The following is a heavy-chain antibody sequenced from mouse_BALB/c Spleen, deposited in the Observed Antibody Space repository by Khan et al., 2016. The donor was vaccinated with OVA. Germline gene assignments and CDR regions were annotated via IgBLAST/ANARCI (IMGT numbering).Heavy chain of an antibody. J-gene: IGHJ4*01. CDR1: GYTFTTAG. CDR3: ARGGAAYYRNDGGAMDY. V-gene: IGHV9-4*02. Sequence: QIQLVQSGPELKKPGETVRISCKASGYTFTTAGMQWVQKMPGKGLKWIGWINTHSGVPKYAEDFKGRFAFSLATYDSTVYLQITNLKNEDTATYFCARGGAAYYRNDGGAMDYWGQGTSGTVSA. CDR2: INTHSGVP. D-gene: IGHD2-14*01.